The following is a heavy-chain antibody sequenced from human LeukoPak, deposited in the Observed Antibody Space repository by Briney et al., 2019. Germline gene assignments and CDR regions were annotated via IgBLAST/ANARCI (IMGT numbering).Heavy chain of an antibody. D-gene: IGHD2-2*01. CDR3: GGDIVVVPAATDFDY. CDR2: IRYDGSNK. Sequence: GGSLRLSCAASGFTFSSYGMHWVRQAPGKGLEWVAFIRYDGSNKYYADSVKGRFTISRGNSKNTLYLQMNSLRAEDTAVYYCGGDIVVVPAATDFDYWGQGTLVTVSS. J-gene: IGHJ4*02. V-gene: IGHV3-30*02. CDR1: GFTFSSYG.